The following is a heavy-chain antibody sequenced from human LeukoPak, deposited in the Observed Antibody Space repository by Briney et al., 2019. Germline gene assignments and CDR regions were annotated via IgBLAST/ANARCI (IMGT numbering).Heavy chain of an antibody. J-gene: IGHJ6*02. CDR1: GFTFSSYS. D-gene: IGHD1-26*01. V-gene: IGHV3-21*01. CDR2: ISSSSSYI. Sequence: PGGSLRLSCAASGFTFSSYSMNWVRQAPGKGLEWVSSISSSSSYIYYADSVKGRFTISRDNAKNSLYLQMNSLRAEDTAVYYCASSPPTKWELLLAGYGMDVWGQGTTVTVSS. CDR3: ASSPPTKWELLLAGYGMDV.